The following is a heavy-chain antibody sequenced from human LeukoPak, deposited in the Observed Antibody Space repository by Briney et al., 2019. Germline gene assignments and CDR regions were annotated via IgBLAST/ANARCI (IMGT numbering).Heavy chain of an antibody. Sequence: SETLSLTCAVYGGSFSGYYWSWIRQPPGKGLEWIREINHSGSTNYNPSLKSRVTISVDTSKNQFSLKLSSVTAADTAVYYCASTYPGIAVANKFDYWGQGTLVTVSS. J-gene: IGHJ4*02. CDR1: GGSFSGYY. CDR3: ASTYPGIAVANKFDY. CDR2: INHSGST. D-gene: IGHD6-19*01. V-gene: IGHV4-34*01.